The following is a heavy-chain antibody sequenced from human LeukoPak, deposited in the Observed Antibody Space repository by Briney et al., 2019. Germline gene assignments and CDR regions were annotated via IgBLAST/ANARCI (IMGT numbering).Heavy chain of an antibody. CDR1: GFSFSTYA. V-gene: IGHV3-23*01. D-gene: IGHD3-10*01. CDR2: ISDGGDST. J-gene: IGHJ4*02. Sequence: PGGSLRLSCAASGFSFSTYAMSWVRQPAGIRMEWVSRISDGGDSTHYADSVEGRFTISRDNSKNTLYLQMNSLRAEDTALYYCVKFLLPYLAGGTGSRWGQGTLVTVSS. CDR3: VKFLLPYLAGGTGSR.